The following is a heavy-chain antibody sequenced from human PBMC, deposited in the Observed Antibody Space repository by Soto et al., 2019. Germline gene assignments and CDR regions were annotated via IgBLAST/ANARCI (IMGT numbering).Heavy chain of an antibody. V-gene: IGHV3-23*01. Sequence: EEQLLESGGGLVQPGGSLRLTCAASGFTFSNYAMSWVRQAPGKGLEWVSVISSIGRTTYYSDSVKGRFSISRDNSKSTLYLQMNSLRAQDTALYFCAKFLPASPPTGRWFELWGQGTPVTVS. D-gene: IGHD2-2*01. J-gene: IGHJ5*02. CDR3: AKFLPASPPTGRWFEL. CDR1: GFTFSNYA. CDR2: ISSIGRTT.